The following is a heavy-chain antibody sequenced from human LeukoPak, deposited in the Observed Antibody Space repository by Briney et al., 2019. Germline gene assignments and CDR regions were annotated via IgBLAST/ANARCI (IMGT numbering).Heavy chain of an antibody. CDR1: GFTFSSYG. Sequence: GRSLRLSCAASGFTFSSYGMHWVRQAPGEGLEWVAVIWYDGSNKYYADSVKGRFTISRDNSKNTLYLQMNSLRAEDTAVYYCARVYCSGGSCYNDYWGQGTLVTVSS. J-gene: IGHJ4*02. CDR3: ARVYCSGGSCYNDY. V-gene: IGHV3-33*01. CDR2: IWYDGSNK. D-gene: IGHD2-15*01.